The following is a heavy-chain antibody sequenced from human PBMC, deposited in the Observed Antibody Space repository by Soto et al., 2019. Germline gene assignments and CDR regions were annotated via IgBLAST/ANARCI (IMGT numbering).Heavy chain of an antibody. V-gene: IGHV3-21*01. D-gene: IGHD3-22*01. CDR1: GLTVSRHT. Sequence: PXASLTLPYAASGLTVSRHTTNWVRQAPGKGLEWVSFIGSRTSDIYYADSVKGRFTISRDNAKNSLYLDLTRLRAEDTAVYFCVRDYYDTSGYPNTFDMWGQGTMVTVSS. J-gene: IGHJ3*02. CDR3: VRDYYDTSGYPNTFDM. CDR2: IGSRTSDI.